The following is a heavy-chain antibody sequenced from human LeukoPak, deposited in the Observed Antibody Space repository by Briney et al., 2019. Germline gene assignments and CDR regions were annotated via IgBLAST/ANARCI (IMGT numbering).Heavy chain of an antibody. V-gene: IGHV3-23*01. J-gene: IGHJ4*02. CDR2: ISGSGGST. CDR1: GFTFSSYA. D-gene: IGHD6-13*01. Sequence: GGSLRLSCAASGFTFSSYAMSWVRQAPGKGLEWVSAISGSGGSTYYADSVKGRFTISRDNSKNTLYLQMNSLRAEDTAVYYCARDLLKPEAAAGLPGYWGQGTLVTVSS. CDR3: ARDLLKPEAAAGLPGY.